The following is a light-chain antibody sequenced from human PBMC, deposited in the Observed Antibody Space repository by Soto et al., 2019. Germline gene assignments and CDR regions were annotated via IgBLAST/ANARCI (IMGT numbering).Light chain of an antibody. J-gene: IGLJ1*01. CDR3: CSNAASSTYV. CDR1: SSDVGSHNL. Sequence: QSGLTQPASVSGSPGQSITISCTGTSSDVGSHNLVSWYQQYPGKAPKLIIFEASKRPSGVSNRFSGSKSGSTAPLTISGLQAEDEADYYCCSNAASSTYVFGSGTKVTVL. CDR2: EAS. V-gene: IGLV2-23*01.